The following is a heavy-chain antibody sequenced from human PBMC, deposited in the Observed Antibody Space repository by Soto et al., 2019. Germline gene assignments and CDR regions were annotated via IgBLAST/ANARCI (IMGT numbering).Heavy chain of an antibody. Sequence: QVQLVQSGAEVKKPGASVKVSCKASGYSFTDYYLHWVRQAPGHGLEWMGWIFPNSGGTNYAQKFQGRVSMTRDTSISTAYMELSRLRSDDTAVYYCARLMITFGGVSDDSWGQGTLVTVSS. V-gene: IGHV1-2*02. CDR3: ARLMITFGGVSDDS. D-gene: IGHD3-16*01. CDR2: IFPNSGGT. J-gene: IGHJ4*02. CDR1: GYSFTDYY.